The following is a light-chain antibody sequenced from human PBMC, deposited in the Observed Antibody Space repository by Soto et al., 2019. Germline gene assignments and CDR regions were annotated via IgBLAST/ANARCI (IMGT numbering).Light chain of an antibody. J-gene: IGLJ2*01. Sequence: QSALTQPASVSGSPGQSITISCTGTSSDVGGYNLVSWYQQHPGKAPKLMIYEGSKRPSGVSNRFSGSKSGNTASLTISGLQAEDEADYYCFSFAGSSTVVFGGGTKVTVL. CDR3: FSFAGSSTVV. CDR1: SSDVGGYNL. CDR2: EGS. V-gene: IGLV2-23*01.